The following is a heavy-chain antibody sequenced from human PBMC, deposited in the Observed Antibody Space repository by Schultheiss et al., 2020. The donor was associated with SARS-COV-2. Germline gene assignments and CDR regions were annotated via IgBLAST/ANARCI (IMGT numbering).Heavy chain of an antibody. D-gene: IGHD6-13*01. CDR3: ARHGQQLVVYNWFDL. V-gene: IGHV4-39*01. CDR1: GGSISSSSYY. CDR2: IYYSGST. Sequence: SETLSLTCTVSGGSISSSSYYWGWIRQPPGKGLEWIGSIYYSGSTYYNPSLESRVTISLDTAKNQFSLKLTSVTATDTAVYYCARHGQQLVVYNWFDLWGQGTLVTVSS. J-gene: IGHJ5*02.